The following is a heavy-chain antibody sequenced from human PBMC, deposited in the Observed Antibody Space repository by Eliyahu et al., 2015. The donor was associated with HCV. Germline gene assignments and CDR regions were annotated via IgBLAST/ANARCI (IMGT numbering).Heavy chain of an antibody. CDR1: GFTFSDYG. V-gene: IGHV3-33*01. CDR3: ARDGEVRGFDY. Sequence: QVQLVESGGGVVQPGRSLRLSCAASGFTFSDYGMHWIRQAPGKGLEWVAVIWYDGDNKYYADSVKGRFTISGDSSKNTFYLQMNSLRVEDTAVYFCARDGEVRGFDYWGQGTLVTVSS. J-gene: IGHJ4*02. CDR2: IWYDGDNK. D-gene: IGHD3-10*01.